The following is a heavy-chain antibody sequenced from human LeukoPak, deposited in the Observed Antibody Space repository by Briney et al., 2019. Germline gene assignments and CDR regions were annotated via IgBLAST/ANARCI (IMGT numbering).Heavy chain of an antibody. CDR3: ARELTYADY. V-gene: IGHV4-30-4*01. CDR2: IYNTGST. CDR1: GGSISSGDYY. D-gene: IGHD4/OR15-4a*01. Sequence: SETLSLTCTVSGGSISSGDYYWSWIRQPPGKGLEWIGYIYNTGSTYKNPSLKSRVTMSVDTSKNQFSLKLSSVTAADTAVYYCARELTYADYWGQGTLVTVSS. J-gene: IGHJ4*02.